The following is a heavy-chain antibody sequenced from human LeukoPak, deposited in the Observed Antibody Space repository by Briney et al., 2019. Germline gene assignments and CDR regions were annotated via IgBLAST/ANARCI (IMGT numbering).Heavy chain of an antibody. J-gene: IGHJ4*02. Sequence: SETLSLTCTVSGGSISGRSYYWGWIRQPPGKGLEWIGSIYYSGSTYYNPSLKSRVTISVDTSKNQFSLKLSSVTAADTAVYYCAREGAAVGPYYFDYWGQGILVTVSS. D-gene: IGHD6-13*01. CDR3: AREGAAVGPYYFDY. CDR2: IYYSGST. CDR1: GGSISGRSYY. V-gene: IGHV4-39*07.